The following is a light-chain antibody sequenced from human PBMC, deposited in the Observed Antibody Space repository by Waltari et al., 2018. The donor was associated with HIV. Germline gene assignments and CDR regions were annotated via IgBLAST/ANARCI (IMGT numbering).Light chain of an antibody. CDR2: AVS. CDR1: SSDIGNYNF. CDR3: SSYTSGSLPVV. J-gene: IGLJ2*01. V-gene: IGLV2-14*01. Sequence: QSALTQPASVSGSPGQSITISCTGSSSDIGNYNFVSWYQQYLGKSPKLIIYAVSQRSSGVSNRLSWSKSGNTASLTSSGLQTDDEAHYYCSSYTSGSLPVVFGGGTKLTVL.